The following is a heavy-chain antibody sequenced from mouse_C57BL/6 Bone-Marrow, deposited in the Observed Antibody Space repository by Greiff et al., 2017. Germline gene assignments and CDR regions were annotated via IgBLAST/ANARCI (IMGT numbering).Heavy chain of an antibody. Sequence: EVKLMESGGDLVKPGGSLKLSCAASGFTFSSYGMSWVRQTPDKRLEWVATISSGGSYTYYPDSVKGRFTISRDNAKNTLYLQMSSLKSEDTAMYYCARRYYDYDVGAWFAYWGQGTLVTVSA. V-gene: IGHV5-6*02. J-gene: IGHJ3*01. CDR2: ISSGGSYT. CDR3: ARRYYDYDVGAWFAY. D-gene: IGHD2-4*01. CDR1: GFTFSSYG.